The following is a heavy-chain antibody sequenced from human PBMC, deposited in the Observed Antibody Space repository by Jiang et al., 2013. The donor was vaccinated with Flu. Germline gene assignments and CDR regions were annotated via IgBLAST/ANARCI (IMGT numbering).Heavy chain of an antibody. CDR2: ISYDGSNK. Sequence: QLLESGGGVVQPGRSLRLSCAASGFTFSSYGMHWVRQAPGKGLEWVAVISYDGSNKYYADSVKGRFTISRDNSKNTLYLQMNSLRAEDTAVYYCAKDHGVGRRRTPSMDVWGQGTTVTVSS. D-gene: IGHD2-8*01. V-gene: IGHV3-30*18. CDR1: GFTFSSYG. J-gene: IGHJ6*02. CDR3: AKDHGVGRRRTPSMDV.